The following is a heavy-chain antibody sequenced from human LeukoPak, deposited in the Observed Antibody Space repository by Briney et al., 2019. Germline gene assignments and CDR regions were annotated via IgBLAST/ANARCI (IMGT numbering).Heavy chain of an antibody. Sequence: GGSLRLSCAASGFIFSSYAMSWVRQAPGKGLEWVSAISGSGGSTYYADSVKGRFTISRDNSKNTLYLQMNSLRAEDTAVYYCAKDTLHYYDSSGYYQEAFDIWGQGTMVTVSS. V-gene: IGHV3-23*01. D-gene: IGHD3-22*01. CDR1: GFIFSSYA. J-gene: IGHJ3*02. CDR3: AKDTLHYYDSSGYYQEAFDI. CDR2: ISGSGGST.